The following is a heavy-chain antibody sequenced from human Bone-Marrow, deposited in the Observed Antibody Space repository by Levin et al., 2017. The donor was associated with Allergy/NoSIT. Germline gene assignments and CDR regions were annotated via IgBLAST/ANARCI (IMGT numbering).Heavy chain of an antibody. J-gene: IGHJ3*02. D-gene: IGHD1-1*01. Sequence: SGPTLVKPTQTLRLTCTISGVSLNTGGMCVSWIRQPPGKAPEWLARIDWDDDVSYSMSLKTRLTISKDASRSQVVLTMTNMDPVDTARYYCARDRPGYRFGHGTPEIWGQGTMVTVSS. CDR3: ARDRPGYRFGHGTPEI. V-gene: IGHV2-70*11. CDR1: GVSLNTGGMC. CDR2: IDWDDDV.